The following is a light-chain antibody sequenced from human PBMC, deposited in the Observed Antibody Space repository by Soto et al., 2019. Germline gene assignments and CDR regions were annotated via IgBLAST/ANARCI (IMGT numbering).Light chain of an antibody. CDR1: QSVSSSY. CDR2: GAS. Sequence: EIVLTQSPGTLSLSPGERATLCFMASQSVSSSYLAWYQQKPGQAPRLLIFGASYRATGIPARFSGSGSGTEFNLTISSLQSEDFAVYFCQQYDDWLRLTFGGGTKVDIK. J-gene: IGKJ4*01. V-gene: IGKV3D-15*01. CDR3: QQYDDWLRLT.